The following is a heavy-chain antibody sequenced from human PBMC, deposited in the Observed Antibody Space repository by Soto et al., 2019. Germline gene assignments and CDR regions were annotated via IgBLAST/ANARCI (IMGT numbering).Heavy chain of an antibody. J-gene: IGHJ6*02. Sequence: EVQLVESGGGLVQPGGSLRLSCAASGFTFSSYWMHWVRQAPGKGLVWVSRINSDGSITSYADSVKGRFNISRDNAKNRLYVHMNSVRGEDTAVYYCERQEGAAVYYDGMDVWGQGTTVTVSS. CDR2: INSDGSIT. V-gene: IGHV3-74*01. CDR1: GFTFSSYW. CDR3: ERQEGAAVYYDGMDV.